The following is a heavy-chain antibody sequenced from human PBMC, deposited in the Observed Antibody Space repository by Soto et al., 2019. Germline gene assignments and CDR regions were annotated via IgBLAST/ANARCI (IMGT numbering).Heavy chain of an antibody. CDR3: ARDRALFVDTAMVTHYYYYGVDV. CDR1: GFTYSSYS. D-gene: IGHD5-18*01. Sequence: GGSLRLSCAASGFTYSSYSMNWVRQAPGKGLEWVSYISSSSSTIYYADSVKGRFTISRDNAKNSLYLQMNSLRDEDTAVYYCARDRALFVDTAMVTHYYYYGVDVWGQGTTVTVSS. J-gene: IGHJ6*02. V-gene: IGHV3-48*02. CDR2: ISSSSSTI.